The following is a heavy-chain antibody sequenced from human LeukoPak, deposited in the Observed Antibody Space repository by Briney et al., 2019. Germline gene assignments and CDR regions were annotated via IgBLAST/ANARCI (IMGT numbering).Heavy chain of an antibody. CDR3: ARDRYCSSTSCPPGSWFDP. D-gene: IGHD2-2*01. J-gene: IGHJ5*02. CDR2: ISAYNGNT. Sequence: GASVKVSCKASGYTFTSYGISWVRRAPGQGLEWMGWISAYNGNTNYAQKLQGRVTMTTDTSTSTAYMELRSLRSDDTAVYYCARDRYCSSTSCPPGSWFDPWGQGTLVTVSS. V-gene: IGHV1-18*04. CDR1: GYTFTSYG.